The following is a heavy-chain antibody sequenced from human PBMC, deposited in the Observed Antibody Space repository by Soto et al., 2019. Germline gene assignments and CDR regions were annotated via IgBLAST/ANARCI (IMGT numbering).Heavy chain of an antibody. D-gene: IGHD6-13*01. Sequence: PLSLTCTVADGTITSYYWSWIRQRAGKGLEWIGRIYSSGSTNYNPSLNSRVIMSGDTSQNQFSLNLSSVTAADTAKYYCARENILTAGTGKPDFDFLGQGTLVTGSS. CDR2: IYSSGST. J-gene: IGHJ4*02. CDR1: DGTITSYY. CDR3: ARENILTAGTGKPDFDF. V-gene: IGHV4-4*07.